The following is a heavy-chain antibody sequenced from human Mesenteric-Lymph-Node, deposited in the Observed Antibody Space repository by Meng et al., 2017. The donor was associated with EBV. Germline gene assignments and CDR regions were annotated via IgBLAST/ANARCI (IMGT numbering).Heavy chain of an antibody. J-gene: IGHJ4*02. CDR2: ISPKNGNT. Sequence: RRVHSGPETKHAVAPVKVSNRVSGYTLTNYGSTGMRQAPRQGLEWMGWISPKNGNTNYAHNLQGRVTMTTDTATSTAYMELRNLRSDDTALYFCAKEGRDGYNYFFDYWGQGTLVTVSS. D-gene: IGHD5-24*01. V-gene: IGHV1-18*01. CDR1: GYTLTNYG. CDR3: AKEGRDGYNYFFDY.